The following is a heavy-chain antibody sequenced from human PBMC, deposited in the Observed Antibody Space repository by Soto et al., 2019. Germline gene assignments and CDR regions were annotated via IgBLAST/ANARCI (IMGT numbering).Heavy chain of an antibody. J-gene: IGHJ4*02. V-gene: IGHV2-5*02. D-gene: IGHD6-19*01. Sequence: QITLKESGPTLVKPTQTLTLTCSFSGFSLTSTAVGVNWIRQPPGKALEWLALIYWDDDNHFSPSLKSRLSDTKDTSKNQVVLTMTNMDPVDTATYYCAHGSGWLSDYWGQGILVTVSS. CDR1: GFSLTSTAVG. CDR3: AHGSGWLSDY. CDR2: IYWDDDN.